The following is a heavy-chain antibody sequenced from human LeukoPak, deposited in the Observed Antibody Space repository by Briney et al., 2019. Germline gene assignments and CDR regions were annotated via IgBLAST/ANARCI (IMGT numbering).Heavy chain of an antibody. Sequence: PGGSLRLSCAASGFTFSSYWMHWVRQAPGKGLVWVSRINSDGSSTSYADSVKGRFTISRDNAKNTLYLQMNSLRAEDTAVYYCARDGYNFEFTENDAFDIWGQGTMVTVSS. V-gene: IGHV3-74*01. CDR3: ARDGYNFEFTENDAFDI. CDR1: GFTFSSYW. CDR2: INSDGSST. D-gene: IGHD5-24*01. J-gene: IGHJ3*02.